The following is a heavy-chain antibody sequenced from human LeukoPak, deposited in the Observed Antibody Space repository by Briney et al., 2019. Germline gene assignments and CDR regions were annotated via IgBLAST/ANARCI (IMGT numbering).Heavy chain of an antibody. CDR3: AREREVGDYYGSGSYHWFDP. CDR1: GGSFSGYY. D-gene: IGHD3-10*01. J-gene: IGHJ5*02. V-gene: IGHV4-34*01. CDR2: INHSGST. Sequence: PSETLSLTCAVYGGSFSGYYWSWIRQPPGKGLEWIGEINHSGSTNYNPSLKSRVTISVDTSKNQFSLKLSSVTAADTAVYYCAREREVGDYYGSGSYHWFDPWGQGTLVTVSS.